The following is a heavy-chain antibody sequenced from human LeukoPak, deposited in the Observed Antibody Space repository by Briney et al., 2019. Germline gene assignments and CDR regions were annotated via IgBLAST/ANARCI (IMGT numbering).Heavy chain of an antibody. CDR1: GGSISSGDYY. J-gene: IGHJ6*02. D-gene: IGHD3-3*01. Sequence: SQTLSLTCTVSGGSISSGDYYRSWIRQPPGKGLEWIGYIYYSGSTYYNPSLKSRVTISVDTSKNQFSLKLSSVTAADTAVYYCARDFFEAIDNYYYYGMDVWGQGTTVTVSS. V-gene: IGHV4-30-4*01. CDR2: IYYSGST. CDR3: ARDFFEAIDNYYYYGMDV.